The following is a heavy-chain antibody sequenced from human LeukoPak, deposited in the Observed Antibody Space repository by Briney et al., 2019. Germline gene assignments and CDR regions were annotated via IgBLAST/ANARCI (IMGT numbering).Heavy chain of an antibody. CDR3: AKDTYDFWSGYYTGYFDY. J-gene: IGHJ4*02. Sequence: GGSLRLSCAASGFTFSSYSMNWVRQAPGKGLEWVSSISSSSSYIYYADSVKGRFTISRDNSKNTLYLQMNSLRAEDTAVYYCAKDTYDFWSGYYTGYFDYWGQGTLVTVSS. V-gene: IGHV3-21*04. CDR1: GFTFSSYS. D-gene: IGHD3-3*01. CDR2: ISSSSSYI.